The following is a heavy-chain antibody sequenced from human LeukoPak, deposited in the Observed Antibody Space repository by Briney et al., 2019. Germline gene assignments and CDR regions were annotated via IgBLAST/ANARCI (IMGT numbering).Heavy chain of an antibody. CDR1: GFTFSSYA. CDR3: ARDAYSTNYYGSGSYYNAGFY. Sequence: PGGSLRLSCAASGFTFSSYAMHWVRQAPGKGLEWVAVISYDGSNKYYADSVKGRFTISRDNSKNTLYLQMNSLRAEDTAVYYCARDAYSTNYYGSGSYYNAGFYWGQGTLVTVSS. CDR2: ISYDGSNK. V-gene: IGHV3-30-3*01. D-gene: IGHD3-10*01. J-gene: IGHJ4*02.